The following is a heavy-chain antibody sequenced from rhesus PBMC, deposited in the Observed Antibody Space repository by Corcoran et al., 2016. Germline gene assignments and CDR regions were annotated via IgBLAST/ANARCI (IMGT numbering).Heavy chain of an antibody. Sequence: QPQLQESGPGLVKPWDTLSVSCAVSGGSIRSSYWSWIRQAPGRGLGWIGYIYGKGRITNYDPSLKMRVALSVDTSKDPLSLELGSVTAAGTAVYYCASEQSFDYWGQGVLVTVSS. CDR2: IYGKGRIT. CDR3: ASEQSFDY. V-gene: IGHV4-169*02. CDR1: GGSIRSSY. J-gene: IGHJ4*01.